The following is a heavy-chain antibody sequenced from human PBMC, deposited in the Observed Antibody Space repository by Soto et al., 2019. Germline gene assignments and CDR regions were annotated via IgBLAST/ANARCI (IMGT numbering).Heavy chain of an antibody. CDR2: IIPIFGNT. D-gene: IGHD1-1*01. CDR3: AGGTVTGSEYIFYYYGMDV. V-gene: IGHV1-69*12. CDR1: GGTLNSYA. Sequence: QVQLVQSGVEVKKPGSSVKVSCKASGGTLNSYAIDWVRQAPGQGLEWMGGIIPIFGNTYYAQRLQGRVKLTADESTRTAYMELSTLTSEDTAVYYCAGGTVTGSEYIFYYYGMDVWGQGTTVIVSS. J-gene: IGHJ6*02.